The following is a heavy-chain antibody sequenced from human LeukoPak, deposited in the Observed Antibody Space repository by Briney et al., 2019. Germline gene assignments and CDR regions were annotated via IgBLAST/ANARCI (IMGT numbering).Heavy chain of an antibody. CDR2: IYTSGST. CDR3: ARGENYDFWSGYYTYYYYYMDV. J-gene: IGHJ6*03. D-gene: IGHD3-3*01. Sequence: PSETLSLTCTVSGGSISSYYWSWIRQPAGKGLEWIGRIYTSGSTNYNPSLKSRVTILVDTSKNQFSLKLSSVTAADTAVYYCARGENYDFWSGYYTYYYYYMDVWGKGTTVTVSS. CDR1: GGSISSYY. V-gene: IGHV4-4*07.